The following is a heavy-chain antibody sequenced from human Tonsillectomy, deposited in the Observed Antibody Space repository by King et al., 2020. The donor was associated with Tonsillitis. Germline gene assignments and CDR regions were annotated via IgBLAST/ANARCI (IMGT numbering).Heavy chain of an antibody. D-gene: IGHD3-22*01. J-gene: IGHJ4*02. CDR1: GFTFSDYY. CDR3: ARDSYYYDSSGYYFFLDY. Sequence: VQLVESGGGLVNPGGSLRLSCAASGFTFSDYYMSWIRQAPGKGLEWVSYISSSSSYTNYAESVKGRFTISRDNAKNSLYLQMNSLRAEDTAVYYCARDSYYYDSSGYYFFLDYWGQGTLVTVSS. V-gene: IGHV3-11*05. CDR2: ISSSSSYT.